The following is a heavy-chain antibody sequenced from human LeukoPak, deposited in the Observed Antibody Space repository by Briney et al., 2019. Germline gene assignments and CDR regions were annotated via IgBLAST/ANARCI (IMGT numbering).Heavy chain of an antibody. V-gene: IGHV4-39*07. CDR2: IYYSGST. Sequence: SETLSLTCTVSGGSISSSSYYWGWIRQPPGKGLEWIGSIYYSGSTYYNPSLKSRVTISVDTSKNQFSLKLSSVTAADTAVYYCARRDLIVGATSTWGQGTLVTVSS. J-gene: IGHJ5*02. D-gene: IGHD1-26*01. CDR3: ARRDLIVGATST. CDR1: GGSISSSSYY.